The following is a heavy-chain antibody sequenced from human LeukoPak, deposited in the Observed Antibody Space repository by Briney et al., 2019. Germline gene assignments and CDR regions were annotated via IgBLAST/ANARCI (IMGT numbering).Heavy chain of an antibody. D-gene: IGHD2-21*02. Sequence: PGGSLRLSCAASGFTFSSYEMNWVRQAPGKGLEWVSYISSTGNTIFYADSVKGRFTISRDNAKNSLYLQMNSLRAEDTAVYYCARGGDSRNYYYYMDVWGKGTTVTVS. CDR2: ISSTGNTI. CDR3: ARGGDSRNYYYYMDV. J-gene: IGHJ6*03. V-gene: IGHV3-48*03. CDR1: GFTFSSYE.